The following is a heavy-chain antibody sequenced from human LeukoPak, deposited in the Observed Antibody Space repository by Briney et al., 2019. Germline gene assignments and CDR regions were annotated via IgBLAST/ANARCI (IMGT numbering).Heavy chain of an antibody. J-gene: IGHJ4*01. CDR2: ISTYNGNT. D-gene: IGHD3-22*01. CDR3: ARDGYYYDSSDEGYFDY. Sequence: GASVKVSCKASGYTFTSYGISWVRQAPGQGLEWMGWISTYNGNTNYVQKVQGRVTMTTDTSTSTAYMELRSLRSDDTAVYYCARDGYYYDSSDEGYFDYWGQEPWSPSPQ. V-gene: IGHV1-18*01. CDR1: GYTFTSYG.